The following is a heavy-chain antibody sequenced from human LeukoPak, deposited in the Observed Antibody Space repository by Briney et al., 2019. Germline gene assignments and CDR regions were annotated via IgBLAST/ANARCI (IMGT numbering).Heavy chain of an antibody. CDR2: IRSKANSYAT. CDR3: TSRIVVVPAATDY. J-gene: IGHJ4*02. V-gene: IGHV3-73*01. Sequence: GESLKLSCAASGFTFSGSAMHWVRQASGKGLEWVGRIRSKANSYATAYAASAKGRFTISRDDSKNTAYLQMNSLKTEDTAVYYCTSRIVVVPAATDYWGQGTLVTVSS. CDR1: GFTFSGSA. D-gene: IGHD2-2*01.